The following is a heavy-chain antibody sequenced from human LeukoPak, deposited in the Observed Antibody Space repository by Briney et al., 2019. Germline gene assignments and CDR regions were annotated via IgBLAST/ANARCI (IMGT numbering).Heavy chain of an antibody. D-gene: IGHD3-10*01. CDR3: ARKKTRGLDY. CDR1: GFTFSTSE. CDR2: ISDSGSAI. V-gene: IGHV3-48*03. Sequence: GGSLRLSCAVSGFTFSTSEMNWVRQAPGKGLEWVSYISDSGSAIYYADSVKGRLTISRDNAKNSLYLEMNSLRAEGTAIYYCARKKTRGLDYWGQGTLVTVSS. J-gene: IGHJ4*02.